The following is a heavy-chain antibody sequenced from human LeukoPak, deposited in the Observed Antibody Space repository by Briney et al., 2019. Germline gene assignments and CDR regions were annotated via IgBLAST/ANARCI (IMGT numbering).Heavy chain of an antibody. CDR1: GFTFSSYW. Sequence: GGSLRLSCAASGFTFSSYWMHWVRQAPGKGLVWVSRINSDGSSTSYADSVKGRFTISRDNAKNSLYLQMNSLRAEDMALYYCAKDTSAGFGRFNAFDIWGQGTMVTVSS. J-gene: IGHJ3*02. D-gene: IGHD3-10*01. V-gene: IGHV3-74*01. CDR3: AKDTSAGFGRFNAFDI. CDR2: INSDGSST.